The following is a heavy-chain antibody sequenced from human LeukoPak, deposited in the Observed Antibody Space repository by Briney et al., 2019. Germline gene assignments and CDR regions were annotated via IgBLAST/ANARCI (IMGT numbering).Heavy chain of an antibody. CDR1: GFTFSSFA. Sequence: GGSLRLSCEASGFTFSSFAMHWVRQAPGKGLEWVAFVRFDGSNKYYADSVKGRFTISRDNAKNSLYLQMNSLRAEDTAVYYCARDKGVVVVAAVIDYWGQGTLVTVSS. CDR2: VRFDGSNK. V-gene: IGHV3-30*02. CDR3: ARDKGVVVVAAVIDY. D-gene: IGHD2-15*01. J-gene: IGHJ4*02.